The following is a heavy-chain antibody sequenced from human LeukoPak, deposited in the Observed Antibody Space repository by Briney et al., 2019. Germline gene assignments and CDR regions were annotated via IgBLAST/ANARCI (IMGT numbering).Heavy chain of an antibody. Sequence: PSETLSLTCTVSGGSISSYYWNWIRQPPGKGLEWIGYIHSSGSTNYNPSLKSRVTISVDTSKNQFSLKLSSVTAADTAVYYCARGGGSGSYLHWFDPWGQGTLVTVSS. CDR3: ARGGGSGSYLHWFDP. J-gene: IGHJ5*02. D-gene: IGHD3-10*01. CDR2: IHSSGST. CDR1: GGSISSYY. V-gene: IGHV4-59*01.